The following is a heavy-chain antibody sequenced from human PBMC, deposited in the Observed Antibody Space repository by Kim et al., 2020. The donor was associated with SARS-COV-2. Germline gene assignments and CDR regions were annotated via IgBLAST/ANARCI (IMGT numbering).Heavy chain of an antibody. Sequence: GGSLRLSCAPSGFTFSSYSMNWVRQAPGKGLEWVSYISSGGDYIYYADSVKGRFTVSRDNAKTSLHLQMNSLRAEDTAVYFCVRDYIVGATPDYWGQGTLVTVSS. CDR2: ISSGGDYI. J-gene: IGHJ4*02. CDR1: GFTFSSYS. CDR3: VRDYIVGATPDY. D-gene: IGHD1-26*01. V-gene: IGHV3-21*01.